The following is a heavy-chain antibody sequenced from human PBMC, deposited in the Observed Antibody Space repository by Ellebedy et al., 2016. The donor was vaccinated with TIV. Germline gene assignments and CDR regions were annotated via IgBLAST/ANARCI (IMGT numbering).Heavy chain of an antibody. CDR1: GFTVSDNR. D-gene: IGHD3-10*01. CDR3: IREREGVRGEA. CDR2: MYSDGST. V-gene: IGHV3-66*01. Sequence: GESLKISCAASGFTVSDNRMGWVRQAPEKGLDWVLIMYSDGSTSYADSVKGRFTVTRDDSNNALYLQMNSLRAEDTAVYYCIREREGVRGEAWGQGTLVTVSS. J-gene: IGHJ5*02.